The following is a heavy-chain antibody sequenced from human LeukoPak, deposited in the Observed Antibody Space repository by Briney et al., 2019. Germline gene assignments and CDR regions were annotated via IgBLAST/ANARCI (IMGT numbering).Heavy chain of an antibody. D-gene: IGHD2-2*01. V-gene: IGHV1-69*04. Sequence: EASVKVSCKASGGTFSSYAISWVRQAPGQGLEWMGRIIPILGIANYAQKFQGRVTVTRDTSISTAYMELNSLKSEDTAVYYCAREHTNLEVAAEVFDMWGQGTMVTVSS. J-gene: IGHJ3*02. CDR1: GGTFSSYA. CDR3: AREHTNLEVAAEVFDM. CDR2: IIPILGIA.